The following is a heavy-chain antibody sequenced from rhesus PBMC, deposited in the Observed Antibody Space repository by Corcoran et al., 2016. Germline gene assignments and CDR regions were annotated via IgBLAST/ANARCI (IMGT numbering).Heavy chain of an antibody. J-gene: IGHJ4*01. CDR2: IGGGSYNT. CDR3: ARYPKNGNLYYFDF. V-gene: IGHV4-127*01. D-gene: IGHD4-35*01. Sequence: QVQLQESGPGLVKPSETLSLTCAVSGYSVSSGYGWSWIRQPPGRGLEWIGYIGGGSYNTNYNPSLMSRVTISKDSSKNQFSLRLNSVTAADTAVYFCARYPKNGNLYYFDFWGQGLLVAVSS. CDR1: GYSVSSGYG.